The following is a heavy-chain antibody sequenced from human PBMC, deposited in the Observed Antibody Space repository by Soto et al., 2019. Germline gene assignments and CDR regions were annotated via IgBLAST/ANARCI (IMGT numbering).Heavy chain of an antibody. V-gene: IGHV1-69*12. J-gene: IGHJ2*01. CDR2: IIPIFGTA. CDR1: GGTFISYA. Sequence: QVQLVQSGAEVKKPGSSVKVSCNASGGTFISYAISWVRQAPGQGLEWMGGIIPIFGTANYAQKFQGRVTITADESTSTAYMELSSLRSEDTAVYYCARSDYYDSSGNWYFDLWGRGTLVTVSS. D-gene: IGHD3-22*01. CDR3: ARSDYYDSSGNWYFDL.